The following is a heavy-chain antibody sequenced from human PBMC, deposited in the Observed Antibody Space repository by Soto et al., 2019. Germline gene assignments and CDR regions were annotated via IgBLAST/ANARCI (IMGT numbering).Heavy chain of an antibody. D-gene: IGHD3-3*01. CDR3: ARVAMENYHDMWSGSTSSALDV. CDR1: GGSMRGYS. V-gene: IGHV4-59*13. CDR2: VSHSGRT. Sequence: SETLSLTCKVSGGSMRGYSWSWFGQTPEGGLEWIGYVSHSGRTDYSPSLKNRVTISLDMSKNHFALHVNSVDPADTAVYYCARVAMENYHDMWSGSTSSALDVWGQGTTVTVSS. J-gene: IGHJ6*02.